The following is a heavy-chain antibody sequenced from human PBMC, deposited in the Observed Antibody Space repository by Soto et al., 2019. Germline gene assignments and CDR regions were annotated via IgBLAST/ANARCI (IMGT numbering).Heavy chain of an antibody. Sequence: ASVKVSCKASGGTLNNYLITWVRQAPGQGLEWMGGIIPNTGNTNFAQKFQGRVTITTDTSTSTAYMELRSLRSDDTAVYYCARDSYMVSSLNDYWGQGTLVTVSS. CDR1: GGTLNNYL. CDR2: IIPNTGNT. D-gene: IGHD6-6*01. CDR3: ARDSYMVSSLNDY. J-gene: IGHJ4*02. V-gene: IGHV1-18*01.